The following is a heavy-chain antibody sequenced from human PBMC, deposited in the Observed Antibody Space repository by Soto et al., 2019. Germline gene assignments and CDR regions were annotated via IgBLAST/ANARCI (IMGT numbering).Heavy chain of an antibody. V-gene: IGHV3-30*18. CDR2: ISYDGSNK. CDR3: AKGGGAGDYFDY. D-gene: IGHD3-10*01. J-gene: IGHJ4*02. CDR1: GFTFSSYG. Sequence: QVQLVESGGGVVQPGRSLRLSCAASGFTFSSYGMHWVRQAPGKGLEWVAVISYDGSNKYYADSVKGRFTISRDNSKNTLYLQMNSLRAEDTAVYYCAKGGGAGDYFDYWGQGTLVTVSS.